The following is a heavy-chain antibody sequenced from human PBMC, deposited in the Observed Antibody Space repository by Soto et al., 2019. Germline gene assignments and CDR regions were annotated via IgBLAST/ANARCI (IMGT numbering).Heavy chain of an antibody. J-gene: IGHJ6*02. CDR1: GYTFTSYG. Sequence: ASVKVSCKASGYTFTSYGISWVRQAPGQGLEWMGWISAYNGNTNYAQKLQGRVTMTTDTSTSTAYMELRSLRSDDTAVYYCARDILTSYYPYYYYGMDVWGQGTTVTVSS. V-gene: IGHV1-18*01. CDR2: ISAYNGNT. D-gene: IGHD3-9*01. CDR3: ARDILTSYYPYYYYGMDV.